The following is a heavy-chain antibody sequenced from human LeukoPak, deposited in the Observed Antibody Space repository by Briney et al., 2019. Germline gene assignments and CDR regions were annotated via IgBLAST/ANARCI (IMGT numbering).Heavy chain of an antibody. Sequence: PGGSLRLSCAASGFTFSSYDMSWVRQAAGKGLEWVANIKTDASEKYYADSVKGRFTISRDNAKMSLYLQMNSLRVEDTAVYYCATYSTRNAREFQSWGQGTLVTVSS. J-gene: IGHJ1*01. CDR3: ATYSTRNAREFQS. CDR1: GFTFSSYD. CDR2: IKTDASEK. V-gene: IGHV3-7*01. D-gene: IGHD4-11*01.